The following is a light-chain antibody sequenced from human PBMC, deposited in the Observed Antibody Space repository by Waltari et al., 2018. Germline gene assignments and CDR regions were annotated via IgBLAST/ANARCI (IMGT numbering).Light chain of an antibody. CDR1: QSISSSY. Sequence: EIVLTQSPGTLSLSPGERATLSCRASQSISSSYLAWYQQKPGQAPRLLIYDASSRATGIPDRLSGSGSATDFTLTISRLEPEDFAVYYCHQYGSPFGQGTKVEIK. J-gene: IGKJ1*01. CDR3: HQYGSP. CDR2: DAS. V-gene: IGKV3-20*01.